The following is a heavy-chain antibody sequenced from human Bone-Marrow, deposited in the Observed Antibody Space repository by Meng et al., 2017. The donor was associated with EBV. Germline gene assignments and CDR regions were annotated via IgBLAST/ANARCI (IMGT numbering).Heavy chain of an antibody. J-gene: IGHJ4*02. CDR1: GGTFSSYA. CDR2: IIPIFGTA. Sequence: QVRLVESGAEVKKSGSSVKVSCKASGGTFSSYAISWVRQAPGQGLEWMGGIIPIFGTANYAQKFQGRVTITADKSTSTAYMELSSLRSEDTAVYYCARGDSSGYYYFDYWGQGTLVTVSS. D-gene: IGHD3-22*01. CDR3: ARGDSSGYYYFDY. V-gene: IGHV1-69*06.